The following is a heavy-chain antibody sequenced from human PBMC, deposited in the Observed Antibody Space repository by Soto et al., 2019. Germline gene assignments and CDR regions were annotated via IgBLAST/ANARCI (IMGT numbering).Heavy chain of an antibody. Sequence: QVQLVESGGGVVQPGRSLRLSCAASGFTFSSYAMHWVRQAPGKGMEWVAVISYDGSNKYYADSVTGRFTISRDNSKNTLYLQMNSLRAEDTAVYYCARDAPFPIRAAAGISYGMDVWGQGTTVTVSS. CDR2: ISYDGSNK. CDR1: GFTFSSYA. J-gene: IGHJ6*02. V-gene: IGHV3-30-3*01. CDR3: ARDAPFPIRAAAGISYGMDV. D-gene: IGHD6-13*01.